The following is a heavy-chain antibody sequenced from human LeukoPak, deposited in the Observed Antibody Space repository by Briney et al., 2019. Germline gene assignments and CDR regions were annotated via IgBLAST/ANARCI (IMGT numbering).Heavy chain of an antibody. CDR2: INPNSGVT. CDR3: ARDYGSGGYSLVNWFDP. D-gene: IGHD3-10*01. CDR1: GYTFTGYY. J-gene: IGHJ5*02. Sequence: ASVKVSCKASGYTFTGYYMHWVRQAPGQGLEWMGWINPNSGVTNYAQKFQGRVTMTRDTSISTAYMELSRLRSDDTAVYYCARDYGSGGYSLVNWFDPWGQGTLVTVSS. V-gene: IGHV1-2*02.